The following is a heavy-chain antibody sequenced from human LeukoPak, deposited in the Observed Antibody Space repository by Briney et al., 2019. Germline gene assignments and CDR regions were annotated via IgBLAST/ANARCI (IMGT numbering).Heavy chain of an antibody. V-gene: IGHV1-18*01. D-gene: IGHD6-19*01. Sequence: ASVKVSCKASGYTFTSYGISWVRQAPGQGLEWMGWISAYNGNTNYAQKLQGRVTMTTDTSTSTAYTELRSLRSDDTAVYYCARDRGIAVAGTVDYWGQGTLVTVSS. CDR3: ARDRGIAVAGTVDY. J-gene: IGHJ4*02. CDR1: GYTFTSYG. CDR2: ISAYNGNT.